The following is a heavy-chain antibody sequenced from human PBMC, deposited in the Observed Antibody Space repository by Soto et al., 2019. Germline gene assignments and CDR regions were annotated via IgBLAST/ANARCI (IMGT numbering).Heavy chain of an antibody. CDR2: IYSGGST. CDR1: GFTVSSNY. CDR3: ARILYYYDSRGYYFDY. Sequence: EVQLVESGGGSIQPGGSLRLSCAASGFTVSSNYMSWVRQAPGKGLEWVSVIYSGGSTYYADSVKGRFTISRDNSKNTLYLQMNSLRAEDTAVYYCARILYYYDSRGYYFDYWGQGTLVTVSS. V-gene: IGHV3-53*01. D-gene: IGHD3-22*01. J-gene: IGHJ4*02.